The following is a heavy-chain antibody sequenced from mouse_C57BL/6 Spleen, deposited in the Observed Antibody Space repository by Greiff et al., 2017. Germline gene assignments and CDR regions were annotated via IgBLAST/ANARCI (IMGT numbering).Heavy chain of an antibody. V-gene: IGHV14-2*01. J-gene: IGHJ4*01. D-gene: IGHD1-1*01. CDR3: ARDYYGSSYGYYAMDY. Sequence: VQLQQSGAELVKPGASVKLSCTASGFNIKDYYMHWVKQRTEQGLEWIGRIDPEDGDTKYAPKFQGKATITADTSSNTAYLQLSSLTSEDTAVYYCARDYYGSSYGYYAMDYWGQGTSVTVSS. CDR1: GFNIKDYY. CDR2: IDPEDGDT.